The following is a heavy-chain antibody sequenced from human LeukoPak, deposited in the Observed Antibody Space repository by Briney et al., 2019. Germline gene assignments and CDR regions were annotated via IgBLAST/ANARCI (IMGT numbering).Heavy chain of an antibody. J-gene: IGHJ4*02. CDR1: GFTFSSYG. D-gene: IGHD3-9*01. V-gene: IGHV3-30*02. CDR3: AKDRTPYYDILTGYYLDY. Sequence: PGGSLRLSCAASGFTFSSYGMHWVRQAPGKGLEWVAFIRYDGSNKYYADSVKGRFTISRDNSKNTLYLQMNSLRAEDTAVYYCAKDRTPYYDILTGYYLDYWGQGTLVTVSS. CDR2: IRYDGSNK.